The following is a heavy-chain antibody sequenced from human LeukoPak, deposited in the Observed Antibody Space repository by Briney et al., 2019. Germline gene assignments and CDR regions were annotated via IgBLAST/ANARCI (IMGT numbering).Heavy chain of an antibody. D-gene: IGHD3-22*01. Sequence: PGGSLRLSCAASGFTFSSYGMSWVRQAPGKGLEWVSAISGSGGSTYYADSVKGRFTISRDNSKNTLYLQMNSLRAEDTAVYYCAKDKYYDNSGYYPSPFDYWGQGTLVTVSS. CDR3: AKDKYYDNSGYYPSPFDY. CDR2: ISGSGGST. V-gene: IGHV3-23*01. J-gene: IGHJ4*02. CDR1: GFTFSSYG.